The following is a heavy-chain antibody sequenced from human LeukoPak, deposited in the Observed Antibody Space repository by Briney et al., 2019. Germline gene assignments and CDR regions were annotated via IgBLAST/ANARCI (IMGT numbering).Heavy chain of an antibody. CDR3: ARSGALYSSGELFDY. D-gene: IGHD6-19*01. J-gene: IGHJ4*02. V-gene: IGHV1-2*02. Sequence: ASVKVSCKASGYIFTGNYMHWVRQAPGQGLEWMGWINPNSGGTNYAQKFQGRVTMTRDTSISTAYMELSRLRSDDTAVYYCARSGALYSSGELFDYWGQGTLVTVSS. CDR2: INPNSGGT. CDR1: GYIFTGNY.